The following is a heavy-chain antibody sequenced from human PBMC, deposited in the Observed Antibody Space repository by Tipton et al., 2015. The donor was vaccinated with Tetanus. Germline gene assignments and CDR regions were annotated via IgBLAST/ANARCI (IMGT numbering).Heavy chain of an antibody. D-gene: IGHD6-19*01. V-gene: IGHV4-59*01. Sequence: TLSLTCTVSGGSISSYYWTWIRQPPGRGLEWIGYVHYSGSTNYSPSLRSRVTLSVDTSKNQFSLKLSSVTAADTAVYYCARIGWLQQNKPAFDIWGQVPVVTVSP. CDR1: GGSISSYY. CDR3: ARIGWLQQNKPAFDI. CDR2: VHYSGST. J-gene: IGHJ3*02.